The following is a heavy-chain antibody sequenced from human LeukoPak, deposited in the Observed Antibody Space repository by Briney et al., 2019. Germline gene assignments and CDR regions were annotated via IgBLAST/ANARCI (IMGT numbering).Heavy chain of an antibody. CDR3: ARDGFPLSSGWYNYPITYFDY. CDR1: GFTFSSYG. D-gene: IGHD6-19*01. Sequence: PGRSLRLSCAASGFTFSSYGMHWVRQAPGKGLEWVAVIWYDGSNKYYADSVKGRFTISRDNSKNTLYLQMNSLRAEDTAVYYCARDGFPLSSGWYNYPITYFDYWGQGTLVTVSS. V-gene: IGHV3-33*01. CDR2: IWYDGSNK. J-gene: IGHJ4*02.